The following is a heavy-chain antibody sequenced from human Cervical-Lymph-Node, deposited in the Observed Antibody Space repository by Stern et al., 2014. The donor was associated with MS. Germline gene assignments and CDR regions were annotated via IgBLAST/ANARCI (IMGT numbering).Heavy chain of an antibody. D-gene: IGHD5-24*01. Sequence: EQLVQSGGGVVQPGTSLRLSCAASGFTFSRYGMHWVRQAPGKGLDGVALPRHDGSTAYYTNSVQGRFTISRDNSKNTLSLQMNSLTAEDTAVYYCARGHIPYAYNYLFDYWGQGTLVTVSS. CDR1: GFTFSRYG. CDR3: ARGHIPYAYNYLFDY. J-gene: IGHJ4*02. CDR2: PRHDGSTA. V-gene: IGHV3-33*01.